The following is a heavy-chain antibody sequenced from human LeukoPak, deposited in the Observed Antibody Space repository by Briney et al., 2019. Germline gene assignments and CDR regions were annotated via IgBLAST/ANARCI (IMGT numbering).Heavy chain of an antibody. Sequence: ASVKVSCKASGYTFTDYYIHWVQQAPGQGLEWMGWIIPNSGGTNYAQKFQGRVTMTRDTSISTAYMELNRLMSDDTAVYYCAKIRLTAAGNQPLDYWGQGTLVTVSS. CDR1: GYTFTDYY. CDR3: AKIRLTAAGNQPLDY. D-gene: IGHD6-13*01. J-gene: IGHJ4*02. CDR2: IIPNSGGT. V-gene: IGHV1-2*02.